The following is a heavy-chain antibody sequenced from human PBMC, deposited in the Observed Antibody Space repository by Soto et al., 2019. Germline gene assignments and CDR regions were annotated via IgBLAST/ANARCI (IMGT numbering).Heavy chain of an antibody. CDR3: ASSNGGSYYYYGMDV. CDR1: AGSFISYA. CDR2: IIPIFGTA. J-gene: IGHJ6*02. V-gene: IGHV1-69*01. D-gene: IGHD1-26*01. Sequence: SVKVSCTASAGSFISYAIIWVRQAPGQGLEWMGGIIPIFGTANYAQKFQGRVTITADESTSTAYMELSSLRSEDTAVYYCASSNGGSYYYYGMDVWGQGTTVTVSS.